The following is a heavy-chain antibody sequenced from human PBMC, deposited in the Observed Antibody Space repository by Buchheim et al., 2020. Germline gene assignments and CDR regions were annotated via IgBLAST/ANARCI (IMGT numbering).Heavy chain of an antibody. J-gene: IGHJ4*02. CDR3: AREEYSGAYYADY. CDR2: ISSSSSTI. V-gene: IGHV3-48*04. D-gene: IGHD1-26*01. Sequence: EVQLVESGGGLVQPGGSLRLSCAASGFTFSSYSMNWVRQAPGKGLEWVSYISSSSSTIYYADSVKGRFTISRDNAKNSLYLQMNSLRAEDTAVYYCAREEYSGAYYADYWGQGTL. CDR1: GFTFSSYS.